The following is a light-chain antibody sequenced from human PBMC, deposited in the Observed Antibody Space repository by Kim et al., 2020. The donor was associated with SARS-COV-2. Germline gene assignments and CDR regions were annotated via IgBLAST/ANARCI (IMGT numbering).Light chain of an antibody. J-gene: IGKJ1*01. CDR3: QQYHSSPWA. V-gene: IGKV3-20*01. CDR2: SAS. CDR1: QSVTSSN. Sequence: EIVLTQSPGTLSLSPGERATLSCRASQSVTSSNLAWYQQKPGQAPRLLIYSASNRATDIPDRFSGSGSGTDFTLTISRLEPEDFAVYYCQQYHSSPWAFGQGTKVDIK.